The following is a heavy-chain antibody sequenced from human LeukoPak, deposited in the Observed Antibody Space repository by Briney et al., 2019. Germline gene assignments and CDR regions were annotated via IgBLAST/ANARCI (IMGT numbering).Heavy chain of an antibody. CDR1: GFTFSSYA. CDR2: ISIVTTKT. D-gene: IGHD1-26*01. CDR3: AKGLKWELPSDH. V-gene: IGHV3-23*01. J-gene: IGHJ4*02. Sequence: GGSLTLSCAGSGFTFSSYAMSWVRQAPGKGLEWVSAISIVTTKTYYADSVKGRFTISRDNSKNILYLQMNNLRAEDTAIYYCAKGLKWELPSDHWGQGTLVTVSS.